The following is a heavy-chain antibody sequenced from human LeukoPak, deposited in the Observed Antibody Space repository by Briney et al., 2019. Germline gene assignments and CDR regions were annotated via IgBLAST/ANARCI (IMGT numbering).Heavy chain of an antibody. J-gene: IGHJ4*02. CDR3: ARDSRLSDPFYFDY. D-gene: IGHD2-2*01. V-gene: IGHV4-61*02. CDR1: GGSISSGSYY. CDR2: IYTSGST. Sequence: TSSETLSLTCTVSGGSISSGSYYWSWIRQPAGKGLEWIGRIYTSGSTNYNPSLKSRVTISVDTSKNQFSLKLSSVTAADTAVYYCARDSRLSDPFYFDYWGQGTLVTVSS.